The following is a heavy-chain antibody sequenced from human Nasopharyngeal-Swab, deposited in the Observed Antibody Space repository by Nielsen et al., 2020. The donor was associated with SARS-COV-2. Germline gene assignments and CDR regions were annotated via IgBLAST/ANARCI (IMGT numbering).Heavy chain of an antibody. D-gene: IGHD4-11*01. CDR2: IIPIFGTA. CDR1: GGTFSSYA. V-gene: IGHV1-69*13. CDR3: AREKQPGNYALFEPYGMDV. J-gene: IGHJ6*02. Sequence: SVKVSCKASGGTFSSYAISWVRQAPGQGLEWMGGIIPIFGTANYAQKFQGRVTITADESTSTAYMELSSLRSEDTAVYYCAREKQPGNYALFEPYGMDVWGQGTTVTVSS.